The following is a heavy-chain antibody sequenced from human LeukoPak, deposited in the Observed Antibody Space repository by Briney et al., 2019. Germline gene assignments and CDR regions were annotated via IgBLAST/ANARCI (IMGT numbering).Heavy chain of an antibody. Sequence: GGSLRLSCAASGFTVSTYAMSWVRQAPGKGLEWVSAISGSGRSTYYADSVKGRFTISRDISKNTLYLQMNSLRAEDTAVYYCAKETYDILTGSFDYRGQGTLVTVSS. V-gene: IGHV3-23*01. CDR3: AKETYDILTGSFDY. CDR2: ISGSGRST. J-gene: IGHJ4*02. D-gene: IGHD3-9*01. CDR1: GFTVSTYA.